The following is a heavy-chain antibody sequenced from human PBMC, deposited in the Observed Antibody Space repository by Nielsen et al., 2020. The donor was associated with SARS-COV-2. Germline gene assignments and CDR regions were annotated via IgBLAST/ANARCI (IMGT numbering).Heavy chain of an antibody. Sequence: GESLRLSCAASGFTFSSYAMHWVRQAPGKGLEWVAVISYDGSNKYYADSVKGRFTISRDNSKNTLYLQMNSLRAEDTAVYYCARSHSGSYRGAFDIWGQGTMVTVSS. CDR2: ISYDGSNK. J-gene: IGHJ3*02. CDR1: GFTFSSYA. CDR3: ARSHSGSYRGAFDI. V-gene: IGHV3-30-3*01. D-gene: IGHD1-26*01.